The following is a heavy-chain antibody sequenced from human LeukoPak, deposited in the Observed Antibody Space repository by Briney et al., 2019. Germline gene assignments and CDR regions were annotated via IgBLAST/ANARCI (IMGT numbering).Heavy chain of an antibody. D-gene: IGHD4-23*01. J-gene: IGHJ4*02. CDR2: IYDSRTI. Sequence: PSETLSLTCTVSGGSISSGSHHWGWFRQSPGKGLEWIGSIYDSRTIYYNPSLNSRVTISAVTSKHQFSLQLNSVTAADTAVYYCARHDGRSGGTMGALDSWGQGSLVTVSS. V-gene: IGHV4-39*01. CDR3: ARHDGRSGGTMGALDS. CDR1: GGSISSGSHH.